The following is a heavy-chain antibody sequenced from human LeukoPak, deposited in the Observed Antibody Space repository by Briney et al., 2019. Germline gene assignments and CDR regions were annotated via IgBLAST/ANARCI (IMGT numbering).Heavy chain of an antibody. D-gene: IGHD3-16*02. CDR1: GFTFSSYG. Sequence: GGSLRLSCAASGFTFSSYGMHWVRQAPGKGLEWVAVISFDGSNKYYADSVKGRFTISRDNSKNTLYLQMNSLRAEDTAVYYCAKDFYVWGSYRSFFDYWGRGTLVTVSS. CDR3: AKDFYVWGSYRSFFDY. J-gene: IGHJ4*02. CDR2: ISFDGSNK. V-gene: IGHV3-30*18.